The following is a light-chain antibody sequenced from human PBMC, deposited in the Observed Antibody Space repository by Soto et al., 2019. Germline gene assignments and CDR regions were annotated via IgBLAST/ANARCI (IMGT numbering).Light chain of an antibody. V-gene: IGKV1-5*01. CDR2: DAS. CDR3: QQYNSYSKT. Sequence: DMPMTQSPSTLSASVGDRVTITCRASQSISSWLARYQQKPGKAPKLLIYDASSLESGVQSRFSGSGSGTEFTLTISSLQPDDFATYYCQQYNSYSKTFGQGTKVEIK. J-gene: IGKJ1*01. CDR1: QSISSW.